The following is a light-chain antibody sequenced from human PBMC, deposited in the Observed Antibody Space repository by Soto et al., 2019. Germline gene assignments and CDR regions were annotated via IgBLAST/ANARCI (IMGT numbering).Light chain of an antibody. CDR2: LGS. Sequence: IVMTQSPLSLPVTPGEPASISCRSSQSLLHSNGYTYLDWYLQKPGQSPQLLTYLGSNRASGVPDRFSGSGSGTDFTLKISRVEAEDVGVYYCMQSLQTWTFGQGTKVDIK. CDR3: MQSLQTWT. CDR1: QSLLHSNGYTY. V-gene: IGKV2-28*01. J-gene: IGKJ1*01.